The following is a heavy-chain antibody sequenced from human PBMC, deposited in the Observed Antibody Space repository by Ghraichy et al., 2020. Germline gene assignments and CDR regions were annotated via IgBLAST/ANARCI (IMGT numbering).Heavy chain of an antibody. CDR1: GYSFSNYW. CDR2: IYPGDSDT. D-gene: IGHD1-26*01. J-gene: IGHJ4*02. V-gene: IGHV5-51*01. CDR3: ARRSGSYKGFDS. Sequence: ESLNISCKGSGYSFSNYWITWVRQMPGKGLEWMGIIYPGDSDTRYNPSFQGQVTISADRSISTAYLQWSFLKASDTAIYYCARRSGSYKGFDSWGQGTLVTVSS.